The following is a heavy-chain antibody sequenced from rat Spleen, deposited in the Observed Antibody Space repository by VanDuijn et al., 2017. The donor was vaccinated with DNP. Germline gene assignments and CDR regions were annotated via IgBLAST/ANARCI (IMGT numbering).Heavy chain of an antibody. CDR3: ARWPGYNPPYAMDA. J-gene: IGHJ4*01. CDR1: GFTFSRFP. V-gene: IGHV5-46*01. Sequence: EVQLVESGGGLVQPGRSLKLSCAASGFTFSRFPMAWVRQAPTKGLEWVATISTSGGNSYYRDSVKGRFTISRDNSKSTLYLQMDSLRSEDTATYYCARWPGYNPPYAMDAWGQGTSVTVSA. D-gene: IGHD1-4*01. CDR2: ISTSGGNS.